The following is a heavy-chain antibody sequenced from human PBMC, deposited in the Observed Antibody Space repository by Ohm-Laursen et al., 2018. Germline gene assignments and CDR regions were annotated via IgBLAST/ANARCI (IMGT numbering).Heavy chain of an antibody. Sequence: SLRLSCAASGFTFSSYSMNWVRQAPGKGLEWVSSISSSSSYIYYADSVKGRFTISRDNAKNSLYLQMNSLRAGGTAIYYCAKAVVKLATQVYFDNWGQGTLVTVSS. V-gene: IGHV3-21*04. CDR2: ISSSSSYI. J-gene: IGHJ4*02. CDR1: GFTFSSYS. D-gene: IGHD3-22*01. CDR3: AKAVVKLATQVYFDN.